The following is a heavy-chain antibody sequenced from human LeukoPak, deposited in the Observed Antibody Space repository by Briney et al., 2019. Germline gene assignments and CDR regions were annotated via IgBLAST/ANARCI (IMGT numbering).Heavy chain of an antibody. Sequence: ATVKVSCKASGYTFTGYYMHWVRQAPGQGLEWMGWINTNSGGTNYAQKFQGRVTMTRDTSISTAYMELSRLRSDDTAVYYCARPRGLWFGELSSLSNWFDPWGQGTLVT. D-gene: IGHD3-10*01. CDR2: INTNSGGT. CDR3: ARPRGLWFGELSSLSNWFDP. CDR1: GYTFTGYY. V-gene: IGHV1-2*02. J-gene: IGHJ5*02.